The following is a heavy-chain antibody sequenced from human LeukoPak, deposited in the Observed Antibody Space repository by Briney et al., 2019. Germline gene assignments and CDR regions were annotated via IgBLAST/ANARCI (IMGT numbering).Heavy chain of an antibody. CDR3: ARGRILTGYSPDAFDI. CDR2: IYYSGST. Sequence: SETLSLTCTVSGGSISSGGYYWSWIRQHPGKGLEWIGYIYYSGSTYYNPSLKSRVTISVDTSKNQFSLKLSSVTAADTAVYYCARGRILTGYSPDAFDIWGQGTMVTVSS. V-gene: IGHV4-30-4*08. CDR1: GGSISSGGYY. J-gene: IGHJ3*02. D-gene: IGHD3-9*01.